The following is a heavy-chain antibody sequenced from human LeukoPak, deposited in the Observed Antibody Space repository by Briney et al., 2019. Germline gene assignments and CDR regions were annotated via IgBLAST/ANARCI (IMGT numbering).Heavy chain of an antibody. Sequence: TETLSLTCTVSGGSISSYYWSWIRQPPGKGLEWIGYIYYSGSTNYSPSLKSRVTISVDTSKNQFSLKLSSVTAADTAVYYCARSVVAALMDPYFDYWGQGTLVTVSS. J-gene: IGHJ4*02. D-gene: IGHD2-15*01. CDR3: ARSVVAALMDPYFDY. CDR2: IYYSGST. V-gene: IGHV4-59*01. CDR1: GGSISSYY.